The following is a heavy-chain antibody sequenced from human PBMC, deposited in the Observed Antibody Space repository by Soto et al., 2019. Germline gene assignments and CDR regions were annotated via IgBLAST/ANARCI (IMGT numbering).Heavy chain of an antibody. CDR3: ARQKRADYDILTGYWGPSYYYYGMDV. D-gene: IGHD3-9*01. CDR2: IYPGDSDT. V-gene: IGHV5-51*01. Sequence: GESLKISCKGSGYSFTSYWIGWVRQMPGKGLEWMGIIYPGDSDTRYSPSFQGQVTISADKSISTAYLQWSSLKASDTAMYYCARQKRADYDILTGYWGPSYYYYGMDVCGQGTTVTVSS. J-gene: IGHJ6*02. CDR1: GYSFTSYW.